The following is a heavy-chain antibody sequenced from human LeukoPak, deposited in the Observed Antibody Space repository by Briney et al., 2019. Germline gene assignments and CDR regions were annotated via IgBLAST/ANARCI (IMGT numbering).Heavy chain of an antibody. CDR3: AKDGLRFLEWLAVDAFDI. CDR2: ISGSGGST. CDR1: GFTFSSYA. J-gene: IGHJ3*02. Sequence: PWGSLRLSCAASGFTFSSYAMSWVRQAPGKGLEWVSAISGSGGSTYYADSAKGRFTISRDNSKNTLYLQMNSLRAEDTAVYYCAKDGLRFLEWLAVDAFDIWGQGTMVTVSS. V-gene: IGHV3-23*01. D-gene: IGHD3-3*01.